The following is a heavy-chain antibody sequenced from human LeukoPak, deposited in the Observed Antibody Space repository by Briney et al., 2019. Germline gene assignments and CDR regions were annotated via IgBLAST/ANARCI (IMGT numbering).Heavy chain of an antibody. CDR3: AKDPPSWYSSSWYGFDP. J-gene: IGHJ5*02. D-gene: IGHD6-13*01. V-gene: IGHV3-23*01. CDR2: ISGSGGST. Sequence: QPGGSLRLSCAASGFTFSSYAMSWVRQAPGKGLEWVSAISGSGGSTNYADSVKGRFTISRDNSKNTLYLQMNSLRAEDTAVYYCAKDPPSWYSSSWYGFDPWGQGTLVTVSS. CDR1: GFTFSSYA.